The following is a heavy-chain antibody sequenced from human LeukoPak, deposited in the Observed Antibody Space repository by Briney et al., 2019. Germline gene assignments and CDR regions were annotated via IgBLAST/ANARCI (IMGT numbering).Heavy chain of an antibody. CDR2: ISSSSSTI. D-gene: IGHD2-2*01. Sequence: GESLRLSCAASGFTFSSYSINWVRHAPGKGLEWDSYISSSSSTIYYADSVEGRFTISRDNAKNALCLQMHSLRAEDTAVYYCARDYCRSTSCRFDYWGKGTLVTVSS. CDR1: GFTFSSYS. J-gene: IGHJ4*02. CDR3: ARDYCRSTSCRFDY. V-gene: IGHV3-48*04.